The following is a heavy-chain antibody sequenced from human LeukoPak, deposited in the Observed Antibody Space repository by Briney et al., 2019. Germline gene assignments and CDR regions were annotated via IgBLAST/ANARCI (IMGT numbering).Heavy chain of an antibody. CDR2: INHSGST. V-gene: IGHV4-34*01. CDR3: ARRIDP. CDR1: GVSLSGYY. Sequence: SETLSLTCAVYGVSLSGYYWSWIRQPPGKGLEWIGEINHSGSTNYNPSLKSRVTISVDTSNNQFSLKLSSVTAADTAVYYCARRIDPWGQGTLVTVSS. J-gene: IGHJ5*02.